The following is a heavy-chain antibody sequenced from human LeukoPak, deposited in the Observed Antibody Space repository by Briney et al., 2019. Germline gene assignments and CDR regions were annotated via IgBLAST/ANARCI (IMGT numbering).Heavy chain of an antibody. D-gene: IGHD5-24*01. J-gene: IGHJ4*02. CDR1: GGSFSGYY. Sequence: SETLSLTCAVHGGSFSGYYWSWIRQPPGKGLEWIGEINHSGSTNYNPSLKSRVTISVDTSKNQFSLKLSSVTAADTAVYYCARAGDGYNFPDYWGQGTLVTVSS. CDR2: INHSGST. CDR3: ARAGDGYNFPDY. V-gene: IGHV4-34*01.